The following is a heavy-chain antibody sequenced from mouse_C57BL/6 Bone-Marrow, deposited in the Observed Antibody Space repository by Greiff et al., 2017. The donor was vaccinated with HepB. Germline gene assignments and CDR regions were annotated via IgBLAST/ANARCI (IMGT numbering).Heavy chain of an antibody. J-gene: IGHJ2*01. CDR2: IYWDDDK. V-gene: IGHV8-12*01. D-gene: IGHD3-1*01. CDR3: ARSGLMGGNYVDY. Sequence: QVTLKESGPGILQSSQTLSLTCSFSGFSLSTSGMGVSWIRQPSGKGLEWLAHIYWDDDKRYNPSLKSRLTISKDTSRNQVFLKITSVDTADTATYYCARSGLMGGNYVDYWGQGTTLTVSS. CDR1: GFSLSTSGMG.